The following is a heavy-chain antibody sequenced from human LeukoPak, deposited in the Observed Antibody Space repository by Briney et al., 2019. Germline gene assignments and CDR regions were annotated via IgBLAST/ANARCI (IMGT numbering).Heavy chain of an antibody. V-gene: IGHV3-20*04. D-gene: IGHD6-19*01. CDR2: INWNGGST. CDR3: ARIAMAGIGDGFDT. CDR1: GFTLDDYD. J-gene: IGHJ3*02. Sequence: PGGSLRLSCAASGFTLDDYDMSWVRQAPGKGLEWVSGINWNGGSTGYADSVKGRFTISRDNARNSLYLKMNSLRAEDTALYYCARIAMAGIGDGFDTWGQRTMVTVSS.